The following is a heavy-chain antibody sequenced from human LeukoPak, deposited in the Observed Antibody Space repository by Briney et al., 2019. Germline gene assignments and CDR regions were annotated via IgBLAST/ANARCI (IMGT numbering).Heavy chain of an antibody. CDR1: GYTFTSYG. D-gene: IGHD2-15*01. J-gene: IGHJ3*02. CDR2: ISAYNGNT. Sequence: ASVKVSCKASGYTFTSYGISWVRQAPGQGLEWVGWISAYNGNTNYAQKLQGGVTMTTDTSTSTAYMELRSLRSDDTAVYYCARGRFAYASLTPRAAFDIWGQGTMVTVSS. CDR3: ARGRFAYASLTPRAAFDI. V-gene: IGHV1-18*01.